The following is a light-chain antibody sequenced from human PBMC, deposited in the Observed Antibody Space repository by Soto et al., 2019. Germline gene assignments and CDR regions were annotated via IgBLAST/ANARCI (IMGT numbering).Light chain of an antibody. CDR3: CSYADSNNRG. V-gene: IGLV2-8*01. CDR2: EVS. J-gene: IGLJ1*01. CDR1: SSDVGGYTS. Sequence: QSALTQPPSASGSPGQSVAISCTGTSSDVGGYTSVSWYQQHPGKAPKLMIYEVSKRPSGVPDRFSGSKSGNTASLTVSGLQAEDEADYYCCSYADSNNRGFGTGTKVTVL.